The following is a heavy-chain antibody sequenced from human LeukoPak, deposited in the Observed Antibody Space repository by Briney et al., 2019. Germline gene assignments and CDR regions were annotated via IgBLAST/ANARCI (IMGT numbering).Heavy chain of an antibody. J-gene: IGHJ5*02. V-gene: IGHV4-59*01. CDR2: IYYSGST. CDR3: ARDEDSAYGSGSYLS. Sequence: SETLSLTCTVSGGSISSYYWSWIRQPPGKGLEWIGYIYYSGSTNYNPSLKSRVTISVDTSKNQFSLKLSSVTAADTAVYYCARDEDSAYGSGSYLSWGQGTLVTVSS. D-gene: IGHD3-10*01. CDR1: GGSISSYY.